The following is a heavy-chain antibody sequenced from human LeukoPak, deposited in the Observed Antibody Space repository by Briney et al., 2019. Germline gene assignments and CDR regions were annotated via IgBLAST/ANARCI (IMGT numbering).Heavy chain of an antibody. J-gene: IGHJ5*02. CDR1: GYTFTGYY. V-gene: IGHV1-2*02. Sequence: GASVRVSCKASGYTFTGYYMHWVRQAPGQGLEWMGWINPNSGGTNYAQKFQGRVTMTRDTSISTAYMELSRLRSDDTAVYYCARESEGGGSIRWFDPWGQGTLVTVSS. D-gene: IGHD3-10*01. CDR2: INPNSGGT. CDR3: ARESEGGGSIRWFDP.